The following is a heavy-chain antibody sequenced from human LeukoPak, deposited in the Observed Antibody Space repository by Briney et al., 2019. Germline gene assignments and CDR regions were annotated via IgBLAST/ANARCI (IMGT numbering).Heavy chain of an antibody. CDR1: GFTFSNYW. CDR3: ARLRTFDY. D-gene: IGHD1-14*01. J-gene: IGHJ4*02. Sequence: GGSLRLACAASGFTFSNYWMSWVRQAPGKGLEWVANIKQDGSEKYYVGSVKGRFTISRDNADNSLYLQMNSLRAEDTAVYYCARLRTFDYWGQGTLVTVSS. CDR2: IKQDGSEK. V-gene: IGHV3-7*03.